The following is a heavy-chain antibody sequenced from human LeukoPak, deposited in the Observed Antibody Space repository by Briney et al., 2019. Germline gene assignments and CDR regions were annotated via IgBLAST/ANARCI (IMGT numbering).Heavy chain of an antibody. D-gene: IGHD6-19*01. CDR2: ISSSSSYI. CDR1: GFTFSSYS. CDR3: ARDFGPSNTRIAVATKVLSLSEDY. Sequence: QSGGSLRLSCAASGFTFSSYSMNWVRQAPGKGLEWVSSISSSSSYIYYADSVKGRFTISRDNAKNSLYLQMNSLRAEDTAVYYCARDFGPSNTRIAVATKVLSLSEDYWGQGTLVTVSS. V-gene: IGHV3-21*01. J-gene: IGHJ4*02.